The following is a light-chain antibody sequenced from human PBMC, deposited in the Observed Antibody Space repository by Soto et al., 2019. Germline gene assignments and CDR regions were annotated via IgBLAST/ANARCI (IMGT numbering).Light chain of an antibody. CDR2: DVS. Sequence: QSALAQPASVSGSPGQSITISCTGTSSDVGGYNYVSWYQMHPGKAPKLMIYDVSNRPSGVSNRFSGSKSGNTASLTISGLQAEDEADYYCSSYTSGSTSYVFGTGTQLTVL. J-gene: IGLJ1*01. CDR1: SSDVGGYNY. CDR3: SSYTSGSTSYV. V-gene: IGLV2-14*01.